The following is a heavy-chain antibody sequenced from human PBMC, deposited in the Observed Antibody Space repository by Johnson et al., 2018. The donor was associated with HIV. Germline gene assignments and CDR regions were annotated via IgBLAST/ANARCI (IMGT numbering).Heavy chain of an antibody. J-gene: IGHJ3*02. CDR3: ARDLLSRAFDI. Sequence: VQLVESGGGVVRPGGSLRLSCEVSGFTFDEYGMSWVRQAPGKGLEWVSGINWNGGSTGYADSVKGRFTTSRDNSKNTLYLQMNSLRAEDTAVYYCARDLLSRAFDIWGQGTMVTISS. V-gene: IGHV3-20*04. CDR1: GFTFDEYG. CDR2: INWNGGST.